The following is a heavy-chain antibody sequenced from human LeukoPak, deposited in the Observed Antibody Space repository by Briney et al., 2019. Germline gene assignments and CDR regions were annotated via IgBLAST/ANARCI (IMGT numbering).Heavy chain of an antibody. CDR3: ARGTLYDILTGFNPRSFDY. Sequence: GASVKVSCKASGYTFTSYDTNWVRQATGQGLEWMGWMNPNSGNTGYAQKFQGRVTMTRNTSISTAYTELSSLRSEDTAVYYCARGTLYDILTGFNPRSFDYWGQGTLVTVSS. V-gene: IGHV1-8*01. CDR1: GYTFTSYD. CDR2: MNPNSGNT. J-gene: IGHJ4*02. D-gene: IGHD3-9*01.